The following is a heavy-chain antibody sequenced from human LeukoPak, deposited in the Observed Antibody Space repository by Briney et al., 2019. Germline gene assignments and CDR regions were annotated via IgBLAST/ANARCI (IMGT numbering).Heavy chain of an antibody. CDR2: INHSGST. Sequence: KSSETLSLTCAVYGGSFSGYYWSWIRQPPGKGLEWIGEINHSGSTNYNPSLKSRVTISVDTSKNQFPLKLSSVTAADTAVYYCARGQLWFAYYFDYWGQGTLVTVSS. CDR1: GGSFSGYY. D-gene: IGHD5-18*01. J-gene: IGHJ4*02. CDR3: ARGQLWFAYYFDY. V-gene: IGHV4-34*01.